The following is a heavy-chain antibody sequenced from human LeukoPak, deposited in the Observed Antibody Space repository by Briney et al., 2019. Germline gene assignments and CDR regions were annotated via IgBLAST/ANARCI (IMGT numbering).Heavy chain of an antibody. D-gene: IGHD3-10*01. CDR3: ARGGVFGSDSYNGYFDL. CDR1: GFTFRRYD. CDR2: IGTVGDT. Sequence: PGRSLRLSCAASGFTFRRYDMHWVRQATGKGLEVVSTIGTVGDTHYPGSVKGRFTISRENAKNSLYLQMNSLRAGDTAVYYCARGGVFGSDSYNGYFDLWGRGTLVTVSS. V-gene: IGHV3-13*01. J-gene: IGHJ2*01.